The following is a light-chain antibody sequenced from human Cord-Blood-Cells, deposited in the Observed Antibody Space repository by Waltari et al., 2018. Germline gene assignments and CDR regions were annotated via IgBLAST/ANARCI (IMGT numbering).Light chain of an antibody. J-gene: IGKJ2*03. CDR3: QQYYSYPYS. CDR2: AAS. Sequence: AIRMTQSPSSFSASTGDRVTITCRASQGISSYLAWYQKKPGKAPKLLIYAASTLQSGVPSRFSGSGSGTEFTLTISCLQSEDFATYYCQQYYSYPYSFGQGTKLEIK. V-gene: IGKV1-8*01. CDR1: QGISSY.